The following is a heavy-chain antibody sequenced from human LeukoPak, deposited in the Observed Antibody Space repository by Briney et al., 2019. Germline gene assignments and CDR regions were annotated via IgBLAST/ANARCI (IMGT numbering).Heavy chain of an antibody. Sequence: GGSLRLSCAASGFTVSSNYMSWVRQAPGKGLEWVSVIYSGGSTYYADSVKGRFTISRDNSKNTLYLQMNSLRAEDTAVYYCAESGWYSEGAFDIWGQGTMVTVSS. V-gene: IGHV3-53*01. D-gene: IGHD6-19*01. CDR2: IYSGGST. CDR3: AESGWYSEGAFDI. J-gene: IGHJ3*02. CDR1: GFTVSSNY.